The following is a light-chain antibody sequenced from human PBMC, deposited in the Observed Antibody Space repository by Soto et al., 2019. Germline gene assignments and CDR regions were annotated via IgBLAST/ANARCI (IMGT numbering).Light chain of an antibody. CDR1: QSVSSSY. CDR3: QQYGSSPPT. V-gene: IGKV3-20*01. Sequence: EIVLTQSPGTLSLSPGERATLSCRASQSVSSSYLAWYQQKPGQAPRILIYGASGRATGIPDRFSGSGSGTDFTLTISRLEPEDFAVYYCQQYGSSPPTFGQGTRLESK. CDR2: GAS. J-gene: IGKJ5*01.